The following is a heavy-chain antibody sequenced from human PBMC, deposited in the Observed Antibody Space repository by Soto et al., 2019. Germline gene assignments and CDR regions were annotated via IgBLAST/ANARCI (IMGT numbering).Heavy chain of an antibody. CDR1: GGSISSYY. Sequence: SETLSLTCTVSGGSISSYYWSWIRQPPGKGLEWIGYIYYSGSTNYNLSLKSRVTISVDTSKNQFSLKLSSVTAADTAVYYCARDRSWSGTVTGWFDPWGQGTLVTVSS. D-gene: IGHD4-17*01. CDR2: IYYSGST. V-gene: IGHV4-59*01. CDR3: ARDRSWSGTVTGWFDP. J-gene: IGHJ5*02.